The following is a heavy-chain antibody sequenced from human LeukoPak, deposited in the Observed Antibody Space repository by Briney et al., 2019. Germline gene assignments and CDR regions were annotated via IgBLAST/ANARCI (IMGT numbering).Heavy chain of an antibody. J-gene: IGHJ4*02. CDR3: AIFQGTYGDNENDY. V-gene: IGHV1-69*13. D-gene: IGHD4-17*01. CDR2: IIPMINTP. CDR1: GGTFRSYA. Sequence: SVKVSCKASGGTFRSYAITWVRQAPGRGLEWMGGIIPMINTPKYAQKFQGRVSITADESTSTGYMEVSSLRSEDTAVYYCAIFQGTYGDNENDYWGQGTLVTVSS.